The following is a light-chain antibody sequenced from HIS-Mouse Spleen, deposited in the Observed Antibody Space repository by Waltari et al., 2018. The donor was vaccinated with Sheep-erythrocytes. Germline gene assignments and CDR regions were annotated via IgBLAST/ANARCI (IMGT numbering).Light chain of an antibody. V-gene: IGKV3-15*01. CDR2: GAS. CDR1: QSVRSN. Sequence: EIVMTQSPATLSVSPGERATLPCRASQSVRSNLAWYQPKPGQAPRLLIYGASTRATGIPARFSGSGSGTEFTLTISSMQSEDFAVYYCQQYNNWPETFGQGTKVEIK. J-gene: IGKJ1*01. CDR3: QQYNNWPET.